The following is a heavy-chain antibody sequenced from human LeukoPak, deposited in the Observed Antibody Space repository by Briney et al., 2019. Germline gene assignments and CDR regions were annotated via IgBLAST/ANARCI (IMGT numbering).Heavy chain of an antibody. CDR2: ISSSSSYI. V-gene: IGHV3-21*01. Sequence: GGSLRLSCAASGFTFSSYSMNWVRQAPGKGLEWVSSISSSSSYIYYADSVKGRFTISRDNAKNSLYLQMNSLRAEDTAVYYCARRRDSSGWEFDYWGQGTLVTVSS. CDR1: GFTFSSYS. D-gene: IGHD6-19*01. CDR3: ARRRDSSGWEFDY. J-gene: IGHJ4*02.